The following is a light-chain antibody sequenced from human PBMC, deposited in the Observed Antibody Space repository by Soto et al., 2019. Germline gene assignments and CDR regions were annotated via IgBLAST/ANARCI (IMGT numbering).Light chain of an antibody. CDR1: QSISSW. CDR3: QQYNSYPIT. Sequence: DIQMTQSPSTLSAXVGXRVTITCRASQSISSWLAWYQQKPGKAPKVLIYDASNLETGVPSRFSGSGSGTNFALTISSLQPEDFATYYCQQYNSYPITFGQGTRLEIK. CDR2: DAS. J-gene: IGKJ5*01. V-gene: IGKV1-5*01.